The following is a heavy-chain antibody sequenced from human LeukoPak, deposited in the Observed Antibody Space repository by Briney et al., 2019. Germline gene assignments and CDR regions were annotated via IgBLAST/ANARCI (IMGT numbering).Heavy chain of an antibody. V-gene: IGHV4-59*01. CDR1: GGSFSSYY. J-gene: IGHJ6*02. CDR3: ARGALQSGSHYGMDV. D-gene: IGHD1-26*01. CDR2: IYYSGST. Sequence: PSETLSLTCTVSGGSFSSYYWSWIRQPPGQGLEWIGYIYYSGSTNYNPSLKSRVTMSVDTSKNQFSLKLSSVTAADTAVYHCARGALQSGSHYGMDVWGQGTTVTVSS.